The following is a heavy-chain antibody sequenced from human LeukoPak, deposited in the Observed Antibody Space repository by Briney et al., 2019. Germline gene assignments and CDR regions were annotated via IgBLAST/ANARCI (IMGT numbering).Heavy chain of an antibody. D-gene: IGHD4-17*01. CDR2: ISFDGSNK. Sequence: GGSLRLSCAASGFTFSSYAMHCVRQAPGKGLEWVAVISFDGSNKYYADSVKGRFTISRDNSKNTLYLQMNSLRAEDTAVYYCARDLYGDYLHFDHWGQGTLVTVSS. CDR3: ARDLYGDYLHFDH. CDR1: GFTFSSYA. V-gene: IGHV3-30-3*01. J-gene: IGHJ4*02.